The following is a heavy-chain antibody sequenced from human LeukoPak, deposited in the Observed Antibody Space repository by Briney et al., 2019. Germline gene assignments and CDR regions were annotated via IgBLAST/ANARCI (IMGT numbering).Heavy chain of an antibody. D-gene: IGHD3-10*01. Sequence: SQTLSLTCDISGDSVSSNSATRNWIRQSPSRGLEWLGRTYYRSKWSNDYAVSVKSRITINPDTSKNQFSLQLNSVTPEDTAVYYCTRRGSQQAFDIWGQGTMVTVSS. CDR3: TRRGSQQAFDI. V-gene: IGHV6-1*01. CDR1: GDSVSSNSAT. J-gene: IGHJ3*02. CDR2: TYYRSKWSN.